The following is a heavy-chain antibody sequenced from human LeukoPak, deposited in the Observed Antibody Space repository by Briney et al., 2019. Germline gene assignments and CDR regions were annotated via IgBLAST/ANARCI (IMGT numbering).Heavy chain of an antibody. Sequence: SETLSLTCTVSGVSISTYYWSWIRQPPGKGLEWIGYIYYTGSTSYNPSLKSRVTMSLDASKNQFSLELNSVTPADTAVYYCARVSSGSYRWDFQHWGQGTLVTVSS. CDR3: ARVSSGSYRWDFQH. J-gene: IGHJ1*01. V-gene: IGHV4-59*01. CDR2: IYYTGST. CDR1: GVSISTYY. D-gene: IGHD1-26*01.